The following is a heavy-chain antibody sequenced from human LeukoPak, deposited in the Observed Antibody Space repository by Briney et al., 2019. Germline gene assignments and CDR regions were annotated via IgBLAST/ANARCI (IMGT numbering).Heavy chain of an antibody. CDR1: GGSFSGYY. D-gene: IGHD5-24*01. CDR3: ARESQMATPKGYYYYYMDV. J-gene: IGHJ6*03. Sequence: SETLSLTCAVYGGSFSGYYWSWIRQPPGKGLEWIGRIYTSGSTNYNPSLKSRVTMSVDTSKNQFSLKLSSVTAADTAVYYCARESQMATPKGYYYYYMDVWGKGTTVTISS. V-gene: IGHV4-4*07. CDR2: IYTSGST.